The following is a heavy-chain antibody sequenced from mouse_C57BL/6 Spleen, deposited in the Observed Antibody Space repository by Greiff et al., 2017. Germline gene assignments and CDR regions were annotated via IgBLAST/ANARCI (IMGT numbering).Heavy chain of an antibody. Sequence: DVKLQESGPGLAKPSQTLSLTCSVTGYSITSDYWNWIRKFPGNKLEYMGYISYSGSTYYNPSLKSRISITRDTSKNQYYLQLNSVTTEDTATYYCARSPWVGWLPWYFDVWGTGTTVTVSS. CDR3: ARSPWVGWLPWYFDV. CDR2: ISYSGST. CDR1: GYSITSDY. V-gene: IGHV3-8*01. J-gene: IGHJ1*03. D-gene: IGHD2-3*01.